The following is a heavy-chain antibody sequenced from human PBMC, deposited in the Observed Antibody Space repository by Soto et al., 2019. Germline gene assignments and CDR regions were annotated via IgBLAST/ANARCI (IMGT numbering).Heavy chain of an antibody. D-gene: IGHD3-22*01. J-gene: IGHJ2*01. Sequence: GGSLRLSCAASGFTFSSYWMSWVRQAPGKGLEWVANIKQDGSEKYYVDSVKGRFTISRDNAKNSLYLQMNSLRAEDTAVYYCARVPYYYDSSGYSYCYLDLWGRGNLATAPQ. CDR2: IKQDGSEK. V-gene: IGHV3-7*03. CDR3: ARVPYYYDSSGYSYCYLDL. CDR1: GFTFSSYW.